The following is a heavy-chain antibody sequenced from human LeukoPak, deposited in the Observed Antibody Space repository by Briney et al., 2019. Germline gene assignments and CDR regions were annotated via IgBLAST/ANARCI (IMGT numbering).Heavy chain of an antibody. CDR1: GASISSSDSY. CDR3: ARHVQDLGIKV. J-gene: IGHJ6*02. V-gene: IGHV4-39*01. Sequence: SETLSLTWTVSGASISSSDSYWSWIRQPPGKGLDWIGSIYRRGSTSYNPSLKRRVTVSEDMSKNPFSLRLSSVTAADTAVYYCARHVQDLGIKVWGQGTTVTVSS. CDR2: IYRRGST.